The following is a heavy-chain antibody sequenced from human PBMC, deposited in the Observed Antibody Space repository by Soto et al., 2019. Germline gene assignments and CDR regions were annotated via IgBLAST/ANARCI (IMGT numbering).Heavy chain of an antibody. Sequence: QVDLVQSGPEVRKPGASVNVSCKASGYTFSTYGISWVRQAPGQGLEWMGWISAYNHYTNYAQKFQGRDTMTTDTSTNAADMELRSLRSGDTAMYFCARVGPSREVPYPFEYWGQGTLVTVSS. CDR1: GYTFSTYG. J-gene: IGHJ4*02. D-gene: IGHD1-26*01. CDR3: ARVGPSREVPYPFEY. CDR2: ISAYNHYT. V-gene: IGHV1-18*01.